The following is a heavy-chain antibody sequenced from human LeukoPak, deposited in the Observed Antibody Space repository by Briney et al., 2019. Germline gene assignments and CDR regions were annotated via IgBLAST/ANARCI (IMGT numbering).Heavy chain of an antibody. CDR1: GFTFDDYA. CDR2: ISWSSGSI. J-gene: IGHJ4*02. Sequence: GGSLRLSCAASGFTFDDYAMHWVRQASGKGLEWVSGISWSSGSIAYADSVKGRFSISRDKAKNSLYLQMNSLRAEDTALYYCAKDKQGGDYYDSSGPFDYWGQGTLVTVSS. D-gene: IGHD3-22*01. CDR3: AKDKQGGDYYDSSGPFDY. V-gene: IGHV3-9*01.